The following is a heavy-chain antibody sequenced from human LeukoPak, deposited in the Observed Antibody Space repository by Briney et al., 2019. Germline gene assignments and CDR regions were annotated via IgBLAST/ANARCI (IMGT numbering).Heavy chain of an antibody. CDR3: ARDLALYYYDSSGNAFDI. CDR1: GYSISSGYY. CDR2: IYHSGST. V-gene: IGHV4-38-2*02. J-gene: IGHJ3*02. D-gene: IGHD3-22*01. Sequence: PSETLSLTCAVSGYSISSGYYWGWIRQPPGKGLEWIGSIYHSGSTYYNPSLKSRVTMSVDTSKNQFSLKLSSVTAADTAVYYCARDLALYYYDSSGNAFDIWGQGTMVTVSS.